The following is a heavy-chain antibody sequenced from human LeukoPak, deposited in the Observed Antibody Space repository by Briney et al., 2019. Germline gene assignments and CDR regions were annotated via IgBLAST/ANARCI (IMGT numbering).Heavy chain of an antibody. CDR1: LFTLSDNN. D-gene: IGHD3-3*01. CDR2: ISNTGSNS. Sequence: GGSLRVSCAAPLFTLSDNNTIWIRPALRRGVWSGSHISNTGSNSYYEGSLKGRFAISRDNAKRSLSLQIDRLRAEDTAVYYCRRDRPTGASRVFVVQWGQGTLVTVSS. J-gene: IGHJ4*02. CDR3: RRDRPTGASRVFVVQ. V-gene: IGHV3-11*04.